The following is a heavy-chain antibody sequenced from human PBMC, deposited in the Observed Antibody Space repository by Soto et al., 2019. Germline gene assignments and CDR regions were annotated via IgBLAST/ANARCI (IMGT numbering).Heavy chain of an antibody. V-gene: IGHV4-59*01. J-gene: IGHJ4*02. CDR3: ARQLGLWQPLDY. CDR1: GGSMRDYY. CDR2: IYYSGNT. Sequence: PSETLSLTCSVSGGSMRDYYWSWIRQSPGKGPEWIGYIYYSGNTNHNPSLKSRVTISVDMPKSLFSLKLNSVTAADTAVYYCARQLGLWQPLDYWGRGTLVTVSS. D-gene: IGHD1-1*01.